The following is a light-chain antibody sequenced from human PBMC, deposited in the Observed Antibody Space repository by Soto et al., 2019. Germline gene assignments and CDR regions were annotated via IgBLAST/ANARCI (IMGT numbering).Light chain of an antibody. Sequence: EIVMTQSPATLSVSPGERATLSCRASQSVSSNLAWYQQKPGRAPRLLIYGASTRATGIPARFSGSGSGTEFTLTINSLQSEDVAVYYCQQYNNWPTTFGQGTKVEIK. CDR1: QSVSSN. CDR3: QQYNNWPTT. J-gene: IGKJ1*01. CDR2: GAS. V-gene: IGKV3-15*01.